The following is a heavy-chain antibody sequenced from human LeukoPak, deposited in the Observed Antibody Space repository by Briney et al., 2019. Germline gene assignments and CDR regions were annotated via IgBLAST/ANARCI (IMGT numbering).Heavy chain of an antibody. V-gene: IGHV3-23*01. CDR1: GFTFSSYA. CDR3: AKGYGSGYYYGFDY. J-gene: IGHJ4*02. D-gene: IGHD3-22*01. CDR2: LSGSGGST. Sequence: GGSLRLSCAASGFTFSSYAMSWVRQAPGKGLEWVSALSGSGGSTYYADSVKGRFTISRDNSKNTLYLQMNSLRAEDTAVYYCAKGYGSGYYYGFDYWGQGTLVTVSS.